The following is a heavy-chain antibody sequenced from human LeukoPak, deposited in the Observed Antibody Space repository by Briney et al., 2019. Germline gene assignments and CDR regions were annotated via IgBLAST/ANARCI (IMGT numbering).Heavy chain of an antibody. CDR1: SESFSGYY. D-gene: IGHD3-16*02. CDR2: SNHRGST. J-gene: IGHJ4*02. V-gene: IGHV4-34*01. CDR3: ARGRYNNWESYRYTGTPFDF. Sequence: SETLSLTCAVYSESFSGYYWTWIRQPPGKGLEWIGESNHRGSTNYKASLKSRVTISVDTSKNQFSLSLSSVTAADTAVYYCARGRYNNWESYRYTGTPFDFWGQGTLVTVSS.